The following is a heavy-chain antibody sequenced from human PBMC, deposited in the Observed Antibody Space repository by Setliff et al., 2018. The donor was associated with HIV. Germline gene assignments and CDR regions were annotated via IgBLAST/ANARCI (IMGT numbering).Heavy chain of an antibody. CDR3: HSGYDTEEQSYFDY. CDR2: IRYDGSNK. V-gene: IGHV3-30*02. CDR1: GFTFSSYG. D-gene: IGHD5-12*01. J-gene: IGHJ4*02. Sequence: PGGSLRLSCAASGFTFSSYGMHWVRQAPGKGLEWVAFIRYDGSNKYYADSVKGRFTISRDNSKNTLYLQMNSLRVEDTGVYYCHSGYDTEEQSYFDYWGQGTLVTVSS.